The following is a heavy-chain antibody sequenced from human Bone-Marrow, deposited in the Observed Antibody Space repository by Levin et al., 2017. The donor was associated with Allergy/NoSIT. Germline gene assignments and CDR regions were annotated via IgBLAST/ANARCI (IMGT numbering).Heavy chain of an antibody. CDR3: GRGVQSPDS. D-gene: IGHD1-1*01. Sequence: GGSLRLSCAASGFTFRDSYMSWIRQAPGKGLEWVSYISSGTSHRNYTDSVKGRFTISRDNAKNSVYLQMNSLRAEDTAIYYCGRGVQSPDSWGQGTLVTVSS. CDR2: ISSGTSHR. V-gene: IGHV3-11*05. CDR1: GFTFRDSY. J-gene: IGHJ4*02.